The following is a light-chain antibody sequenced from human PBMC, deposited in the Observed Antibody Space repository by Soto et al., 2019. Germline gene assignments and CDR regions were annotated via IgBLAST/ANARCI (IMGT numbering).Light chain of an antibody. CDR2: DAS. V-gene: IGKV3-11*01. CDR3: QQLWT. CDR1: QSVSSY. J-gene: IGKJ1*01. Sequence: EIVLTQSPATLSLSPGERATLSCRASQSVSSYLAWYQQKPGQAPRLLIYDASNRATGIPARFSGSGSGTDCTLTISRLVPKDFAVYSCQQLWTFVQGTKVEIK.